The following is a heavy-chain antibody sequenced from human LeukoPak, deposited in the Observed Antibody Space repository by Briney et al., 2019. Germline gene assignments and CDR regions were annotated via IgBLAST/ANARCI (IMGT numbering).Heavy chain of an antibody. CDR3: ARDRRGPDLDY. Sequence: VASVKVSCKASGGTFSSYAISWVRQAPGQGLEWMGGIIPIFGTANYAQKFQGRVTMTRDTSTSTVCMELSSLRSEDTAVYYCARDRRGPDLDYWGQGTLVTVSS. J-gene: IGHJ4*02. D-gene: IGHD1-14*01. V-gene: IGHV1-69*05. CDR2: IIPIFGTA. CDR1: GGTFSSYA.